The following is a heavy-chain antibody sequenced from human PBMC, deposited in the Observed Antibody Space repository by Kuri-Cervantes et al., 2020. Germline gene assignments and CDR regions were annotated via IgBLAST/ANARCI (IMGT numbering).Heavy chain of an antibody. J-gene: IGHJ4*02. CDR2: ITWNSGSI. V-gene: IGHV3-9*01. D-gene: IGHD3-22*01. Sequence: GGSLRLSCAVSGFTFHDYAMHWVRQAPGKGLEWVAGITWNSGSIVYADSVRGRFTISRDNAKNSLYLQMNSLRVEDTALYYCAKDSSLYYDTRYYFDYWGQGTLVTVSS. CDR3: AKDSSLYYDTRYYFDY. CDR1: GFTFHDYA.